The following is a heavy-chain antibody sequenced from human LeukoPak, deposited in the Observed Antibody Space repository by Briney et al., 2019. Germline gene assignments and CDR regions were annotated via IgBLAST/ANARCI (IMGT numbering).Heavy chain of an antibody. J-gene: IGHJ6*03. D-gene: IGHD6-13*01. CDR3: ARAQIAAAGTYYMDV. Sequence: SETLSLTCAVYGGSFSGYYWSWIRQPPGKGLEWIGEVNHSGSTNYNPSLKSRVTISVDTSKNQFSLKLSSVTAAGTAVYYCARAQIAAAGTYYMDVWGKGTTVTVSS. CDR1: GGSFSGYY. CDR2: VNHSGST. V-gene: IGHV4-34*01.